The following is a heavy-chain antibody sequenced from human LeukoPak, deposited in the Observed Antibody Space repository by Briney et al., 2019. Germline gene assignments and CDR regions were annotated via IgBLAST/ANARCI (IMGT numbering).Heavy chain of an antibody. J-gene: IGHJ4*02. CDR1: GFTFSIYG. CDR2: IWSDGSQK. CDR3: ARAVGPYDF. D-gene: IGHD3-10*01. Sequence: PGGSLRLSCAASGFTFSIYGIHWVRQAPGQGMEWVAVIWSDGSQKYYADSVKARFTISRDNSKDTLYLQMNSRRAEDTAVYYCARAVGPYDFWGQGTLVTVSS. V-gene: IGHV3-33*01.